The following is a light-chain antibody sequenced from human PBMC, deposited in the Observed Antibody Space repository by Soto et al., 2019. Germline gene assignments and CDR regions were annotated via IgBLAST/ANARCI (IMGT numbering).Light chain of an antibody. V-gene: IGLV1-40*01. J-gene: IGLJ1*01. CDR3: QSYDSSLSVYV. CDR2: DNS. Sequence: QSVLTQPPSVSGAPGQRVTISCTGSSSNIGAGYDVHWYQQLPGTAPKLLIYDNSNRPSGVPDRFSASKSGTSASLAITGLQAEDEADYYCQSYDSSLSVYVSGTGTKVTVL. CDR1: SSNIGAGYD.